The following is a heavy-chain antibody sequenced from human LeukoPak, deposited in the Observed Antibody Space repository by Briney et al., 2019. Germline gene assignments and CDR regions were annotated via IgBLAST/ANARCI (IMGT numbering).Heavy chain of an antibody. D-gene: IGHD3-22*01. CDR3: ARDMYYDTSGYFDFGY. V-gene: IGHV1-18*01. CDR2: ISAYNGNT. CDR1: GYTFTNYG. Sequence: ASVKVSCKASGYTFTNYGITWVRQAPGQGFEWMGWISAYNGNTNYAQKLQGRVTVTADTSTSTGYMELRSLTSDDTAVYYCARDMYYDTSGYFDFGYWGQGTLVTVSS. J-gene: IGHJ4*02.